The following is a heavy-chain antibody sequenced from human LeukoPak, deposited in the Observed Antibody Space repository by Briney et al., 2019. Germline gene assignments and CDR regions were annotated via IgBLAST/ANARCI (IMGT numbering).Heavy chain of an antibody. CDR1: EFTFSSYE. D-gene: IGHD2-21*02. V-gene: IGHV3-48*03. CDR2: ISSSGSTI. CDR3: ARDRGVTLFYYGMDV. J-gene: IGHJ6*02. Sequence: GGSLRLSCAASEFTFSSYEMNWVRQAPGKGLEWVSYISSSGSTIYYADSVKGRFTISRDNAKNSLDLQMNSLRAEDTAVYYCARDRGVTLFYYGMDVWGQGTAVTVSS.